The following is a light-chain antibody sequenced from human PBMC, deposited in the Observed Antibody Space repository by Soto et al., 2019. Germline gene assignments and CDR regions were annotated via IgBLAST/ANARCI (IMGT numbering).Light chain of an antibody. CDR1: QSVSSSY. J-gene: IGKJ3*01. CDR2: GAS. CDR3: QQYGSSLFT. Sequence: EIVLTQSPGTLSLSPGERATLSCRASQSVSSSYLAWYQQKPGQAPRLLIYGASSRATGIPDRFSGSGSGTGFTLTNSRLEPEDVAVYYCQQYGSSLFTFGPGTKVDIK. V-gene: IGKV3-20*01.